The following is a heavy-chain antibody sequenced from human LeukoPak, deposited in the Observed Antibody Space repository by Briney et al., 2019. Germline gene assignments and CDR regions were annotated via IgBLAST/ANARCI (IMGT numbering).Heavy chain of an antibody. CDR1: GGSISSSNW. D-gene: IGHD1-14*01. Sequence: SGTLSLTCAVSGGSISSSNWWSWVRQSPGKGLEWIEEIYHSGSTNYNASLKSRVTISVDRSKNQFSLKVSSVTAADTAVYYCATTGYFFYFDYWGQGTLVTVSS. V-gene: IGHV4-4*02. CDR3: ATTGYFFYFDY. J-gene: IGHJ4*02. CDR2: IYHSGST.